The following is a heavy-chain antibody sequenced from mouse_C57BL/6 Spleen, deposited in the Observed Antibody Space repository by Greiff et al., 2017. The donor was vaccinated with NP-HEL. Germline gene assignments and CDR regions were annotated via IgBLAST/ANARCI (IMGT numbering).Heavy chain of an antibody. Sequence: VQLQQPGAELVKPGASVKMSCKASGYTFTSYWITWVKQRPGQGLEWIGDIYPGSGCTNYNEKFKSKATLTVDTSSSTAYMQLSSLTSEDSAVYYCARGSYSSKYAYFDDWGQGTTLTVA. J-gene: IGHJ2*01. CDR3: ARGSYSSKYAYFDD. V-gene: IGHV1-55*01. CDR2: IYPGSGCT. D-gene: IGHD2-5*01. CDR1: GYTFTSYW.